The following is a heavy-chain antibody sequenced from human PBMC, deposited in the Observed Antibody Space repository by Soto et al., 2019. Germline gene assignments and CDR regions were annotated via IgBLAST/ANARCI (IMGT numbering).Heavy chain of an antibody. V-gene: IGHV1-8*01. Sequence: GASVKVSCKASGYTFTSYDINWVRQATGQGLEWMGWMNPNSGNTGYAQKFQGRVTMTRNTSISTAYMELSSLRSEDTAVYYCARVGPSRGGAVVAAPNRVYNWFDPWGQGTLVTVSS. CDR3: ARVGPSRGGAVVAAPNRVYNWFDP. J-gene: IGHJ5*02. D-gene: IGHD2-15*01. CDR1: GYTFTSYD. CDR2: MNPNSGNT.